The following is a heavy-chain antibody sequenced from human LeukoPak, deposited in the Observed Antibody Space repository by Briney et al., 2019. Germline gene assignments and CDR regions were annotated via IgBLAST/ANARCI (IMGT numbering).Heavy chain of an antibody. Sequence: GASVKVSCKASGYTFTSYGISWVRQAPGQGLEWMGGIIPIFGTANYAQKFRGRVTITADESTSTAYMELSSLRSEDTAVYYCARDDSGYSYGPPSHYWGQGTLVTVSS. CDR1: GYTFTSYG. J-gene: IGHJ4*02. CDR2: IIPIFGTA. V-gene: IGHV1-69*13. CDR3: ARDDSGYSYGPPSHY. D-gene: IGHD5-18*01.